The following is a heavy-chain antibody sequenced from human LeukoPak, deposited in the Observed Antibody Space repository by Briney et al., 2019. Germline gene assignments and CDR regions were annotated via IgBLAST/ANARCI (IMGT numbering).Heavy chain of an antibody. Sequence: GESLKISCKGSGYSFTNYWIGWVRQMPGKGLEWMGIIYPADSDTKYSPSFQGQVTISADKSISTAYLQWSSLKASDTAMYYCARLRYSSSWYVGDYWGQGTLVTVSS. CDR3: ARLRYSSSWYVGDY. D-gene: IGHD6-13*01. V-gene: IGHV5-51*01. CDR2: IYPADSDT. J-gene: IGHJ4*02. CDR1: GYSFTNYW.